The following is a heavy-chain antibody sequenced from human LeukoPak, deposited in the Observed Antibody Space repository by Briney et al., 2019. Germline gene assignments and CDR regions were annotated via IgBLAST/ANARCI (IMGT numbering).Heavy chain of an antibody. Sequence: SETLSLTCTVSGGSISSYYWSWIRQPAGKGLEWIGRIYTSGSTNYNPSLKSRVTMSVDTSKNQFSLKLSSVTAADTAVYYCATGDKGAILTGYNYYFYMDVWGKGTTVTISS. D-gene: IGHD3-9*01. V-gene: IGHV4-4*07. CDR2: IYTSGST. J-gene: IGHJ6*03. CDR3: ATGDKGAILTGYNYYFYMDV. CDR1: GGSISSYY.